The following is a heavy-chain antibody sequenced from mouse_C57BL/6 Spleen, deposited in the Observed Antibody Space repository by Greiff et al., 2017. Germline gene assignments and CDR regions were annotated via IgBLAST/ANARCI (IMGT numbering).Heavy chain of an antibody. D-gene: IGHD1-1*01. Sequence: QVQLQQSGPGLVQPSQSLSITCTVSGFSLTSYGVHWVRQSPGKGLEWLGVIWRGGSTDYNAAFMPRLSITKDNSKSQVFFKMNSLQADDTAIYYCAKAFYGSSYSYWYFDVWGTGTTVTVSS. V-gene: IGHV2-5*01. J-gene: IGHJ1*03. CDR1: GFSLTSYG. CDR2: IWRGGST. CDR3: AKAFYGSSYSYWYFDV.